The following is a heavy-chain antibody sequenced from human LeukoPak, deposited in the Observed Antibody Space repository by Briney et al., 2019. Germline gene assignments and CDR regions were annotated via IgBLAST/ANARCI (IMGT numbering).Heavy chain of an antibody. D-gene: IGHD4-17*01. J-gene: IGHJ5*02. V-gene: IGHV4-59*01. CDR3: AREEGDYVDWFDP. CDR2: IYYSGST. Sequence: SETLSLTCTVSGGSISSNYWSWIRQPPGKGLEWIGYIYYSGSTNYNPSLKSRVTISVDTSKNQFSLKLSSEPPADTAVYYCAREEGDYVDWFDPWGQGTLVTVSS. CDR1: GGSISSNY.